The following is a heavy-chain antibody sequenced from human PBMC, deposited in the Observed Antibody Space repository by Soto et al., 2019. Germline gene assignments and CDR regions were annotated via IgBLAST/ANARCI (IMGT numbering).Heavy chain of an antibody. CDR2: IIPIFGTA. D-gene: IGHD2-8*01. CDR1: GGTFSSYA. J-gene: IGHJ6*02. Sequence: PVKVSCKASGGTFSSYAISWVRQAPGQGLEWMGGIIPIFGTANYAQKFQGRVTITADESTSTAYMELSSLRSEDTAVYYCARGPRYCTNGVCVIASYYYYGMDVWGQGTTVTVSS. CDR3: ARGPRYCTNGVCVIASYYYYGMDV. V-gene: IGHV1-69*13.